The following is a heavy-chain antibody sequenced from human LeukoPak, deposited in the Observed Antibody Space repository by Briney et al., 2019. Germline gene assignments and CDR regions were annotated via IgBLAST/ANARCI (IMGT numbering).Heavy chain of an antibody. CDR1: GYTFTSYW. D-gene: IGHD1-26*01. CDR3: ARRYGGSYRGPFDY. J-gene: IGHJ4*02. V-gene: IGHV5-51*01. Sequence: GASVKVSCKASGYTFTSYWIGWVRQMPGKGLEWMGIIFPGDSDTRYSPSFQGQVTISADKSISTAYLQWSSLKASDTAMYYCARRYGGSYRGPFDYWGQGTLVTVSS. CDR2: IFPGDSDT.